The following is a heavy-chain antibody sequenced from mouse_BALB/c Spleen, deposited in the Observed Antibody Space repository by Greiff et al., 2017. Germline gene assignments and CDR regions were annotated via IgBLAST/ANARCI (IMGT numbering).Heavy chain of an antibody. J-gene: IGHJ3*01. CDR2: IYWDDDK. CDR3: ARPFYDGYRAWFAY. CDR1: GFSLSTSGMG. D-gene: IGHD2-3*01. V-gene: IGHV8-12*01. Sequence: QVTLKVSGPGILQPSQTLSLTCSFSGFSLSTSGMGVSWIRQPSGKGLEWLAHIYWDDDKRYNPSLKSRLTISKDTSINQVFLKTSSVDTADTAQYDCARPFYDGYRAWFAYWGQGTLVTVSA.